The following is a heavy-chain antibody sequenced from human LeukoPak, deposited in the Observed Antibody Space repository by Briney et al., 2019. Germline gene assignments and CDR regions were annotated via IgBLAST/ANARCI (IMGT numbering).Heavy chain of an antibody. CDR2: IKQDGSEK. V-gene: IGHV3-7*01. Sequence: PGGSLRLSCAASGFTFSSYWMSWVRQAPGKGLEWVANIKQDGSEKYYVDSVKGRFTISRDNAKNSLYLQMNSLRAEDTAVYYCARFLWFGPHSPYYFDYWGQGTLVTVSS. D-gene: IGHD3-10*01. J-gene: IGHJ4*02. CDR3: ARFLWFGPHSPYYFDY. CDR1: GFTFSSYW.